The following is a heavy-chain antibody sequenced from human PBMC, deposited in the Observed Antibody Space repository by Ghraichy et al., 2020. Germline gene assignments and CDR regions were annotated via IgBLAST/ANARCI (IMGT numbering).Heavy chain of an antibody. CDR2: ISTYNNST. D-gene: IGHD6-6*01. Sequence: ASVNVSCKASGYTFTDSGITWVRQAPGQGLQWIGWISTYNNSTHYAQKFQGRVTMASDIPTSTAYVELRSLRLDDTALYYCAREDRGYSSSSTGMDVWGQGTTVTVSS. CDR3: AREDRGYSSSSTGMDV. CDR1: GYTFTDSG. V-gene: IGHV1-18*04. J-gene: IGHJ6*02.